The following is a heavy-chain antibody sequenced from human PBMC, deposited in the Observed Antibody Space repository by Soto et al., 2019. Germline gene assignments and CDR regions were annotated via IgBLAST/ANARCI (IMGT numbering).Heavy chain of an antibody. CDR1: RLTFGSYW. CDR2: INVDGTET. J-gene: IGHJ6*02. V-gene: IGHV3-74*01. CDR3: ARDKEVLLTNYGMAV. Sequence: SLRLSCTAPRLTFGSYWMHWVRQAPGKGLVWVSDINVDGTETWYADSVKGRFTISRGNDKKTLYLHLTGLRVDDTGVYYCARDKEVLLTNYGMAVWGQGTTVTVSS.